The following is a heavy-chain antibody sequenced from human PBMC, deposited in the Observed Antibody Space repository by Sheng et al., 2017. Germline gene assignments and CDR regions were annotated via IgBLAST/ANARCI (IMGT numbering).Heavy chain of an antibody. CDR3: ARSRGGNPPXYFDY. Sequence: QVQLQESGPGLVRPSETLSLTCAVSGYSISSANFWGWIRQPPGKGLEWIGSLYHDGTSYYNPSLKSRLTMSVDTSKNYFSLNLKSATAADAAVYYCARSRGGNPPXYFDYWGPEPLVHRLL. J-gene: IGHJ4*02. V-gene: IGHV4-38-2*01. D-gene: IGHD2-15*01. CDR2: LYHDGTS. CDR1: GYSISSANF.